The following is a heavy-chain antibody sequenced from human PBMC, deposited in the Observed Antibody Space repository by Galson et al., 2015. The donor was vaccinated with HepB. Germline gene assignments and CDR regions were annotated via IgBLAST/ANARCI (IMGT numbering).Heavy chain of an antibody. D-gene: IGHD3-10*01. J-gene: IGHJ4*02. V-gene: IGHV3-11*06. CDR3: ARGGDYGSGVIDY. CDR2: ISSSSSYA. Sequence: SLRLSCAASGFSFSSYAMSWVRQAPAKGLEWVSYISSSSSYANYADSVKGRFTISRDNAKNSLYLQMNSLRAEDTAVYYCARGGDYGSGVIDYWGQGTLVTVSS. CDR1: GFSFSSYA.